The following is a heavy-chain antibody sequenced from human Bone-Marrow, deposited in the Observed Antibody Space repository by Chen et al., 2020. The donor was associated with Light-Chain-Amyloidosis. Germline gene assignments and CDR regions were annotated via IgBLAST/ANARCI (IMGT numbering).Heavy chain of an antibody. CDR1: GFTISDYR. Sequence: EVQLVESGGGRVKPGGSLRLPCAASGFTISDYRMNWVRQAPGKGLAWVSSISGDSNDIYYADSVTGRRTSSRDNAKNSVYLQMNSLRTEDTAVYYCAREPTTDPLYYYGMDVWGQGSTVTVSS. V-gene: IGHV3-21*01. CDR2: ISGDSNDI. CDR3: AREPTTDPLYYYGMDV. D-gene: IGHD1-1*01. J-gene: IGHJ6*02.